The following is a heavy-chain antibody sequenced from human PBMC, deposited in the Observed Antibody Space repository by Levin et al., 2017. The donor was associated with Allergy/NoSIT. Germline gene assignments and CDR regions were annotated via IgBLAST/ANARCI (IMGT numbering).Heavy chain of an antibody. J-gene: IGHJ6*02. CDR3: AREEIGYKFPLQYFYGMDV. D-gene: IGHD5-24*01. CDR2: INYSGST. Sequence: GSLRLSCSVSGGSVSGVNYYWNWIRQPPGKELEWIGYINYSGSTSYNPSLKSRVTISVDASKTHFFLQLTSVTAADTAVYFCAREEIGYKFPLQYFYGMDVWGQGTTVTVSS. V-gene: IGHV4-61*03. CDR1: GGSVSGVNYY.